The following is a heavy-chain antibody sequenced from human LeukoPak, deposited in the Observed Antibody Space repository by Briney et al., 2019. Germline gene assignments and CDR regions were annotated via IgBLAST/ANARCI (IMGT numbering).Heavy chain of an antibody. V-gene: IGHV3-53*01. D-gene: IGHD6-13*01. CDR2: IYSSGNK. CDR1: GITFSTSY. CDR3: ARDGPPATSYSSSEPAFDI. Sequence: GGSLRLSCAASGITFSTSYMRWVRQAPGKGLEWVAVIYSSGNKLYSDSVRRRLTISVNNSNNTLHLQKNSLRAEDTAVYYCARDGPPATSYSSSEPAFDIWGQGTMVTVSS. J-gene: IGHJ3*02.